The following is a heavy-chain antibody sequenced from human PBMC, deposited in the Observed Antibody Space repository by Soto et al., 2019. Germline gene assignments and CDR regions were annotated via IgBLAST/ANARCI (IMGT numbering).Heavy chain of an antibody. J-gene: IGHJ6*03. CDR1: GFTFSSYA. D-gene: IGHD5-12*01. V-gene: IGHV3-23*01. Sequence: GGSLRLSCAASGFTFSSYAMSWVRQAPGKGLEWVSAISGSGGSTYYADSVKGRFTISRDNSKNTLYLQMNSLRAEDTAVYYCAKVRSGYDYSARYYYYYMDVWGKGTTVTVS. CDR3: AKVRSGYDYSARYYYYYMDV. CDR2: ISGSGGST.